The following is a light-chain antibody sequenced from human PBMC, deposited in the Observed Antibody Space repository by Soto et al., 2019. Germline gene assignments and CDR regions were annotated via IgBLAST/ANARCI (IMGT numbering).Light chain of an antibody. J-gene: IGLJ2*01. Sequence: QSVLTQPPSVSGAPGQRVTISCTGSSSNIGAGYDVHWYQQLPGTAPKLLIYGNSNRPSGVPDRFSASKSGTSASLAITGLQAEDEADYYCQSYDSSLSGNVVFGGGTQLTVL. CDR1: SSNIGAGYD. CDR3: QSYDSSLSGNVV. V-gene: IGLV1-40*01. CDR2: GNS.